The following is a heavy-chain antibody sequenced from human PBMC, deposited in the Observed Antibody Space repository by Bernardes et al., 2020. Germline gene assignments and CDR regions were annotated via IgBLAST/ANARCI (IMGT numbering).Heavy chain of an antibody. D-gene: IGHD2-21*02. CDR1: GFIFSSYA. J-gene: IGHJ4*02. V-gene: IGHV3-23*01. CDR2: ISGSGSYT. CDR3: ARAFCGGDCYQRVYYFDY. Sequence: LKVFCASSGFIFSSYAMSWVQKAPGKGLEWVSGISGSGSYTYYADSVKGRFTISRDNSKNTLYLQMNSLRAEDTAVYYCARAFCGGDCYQRVYYFDYWGQETLVTVSS.